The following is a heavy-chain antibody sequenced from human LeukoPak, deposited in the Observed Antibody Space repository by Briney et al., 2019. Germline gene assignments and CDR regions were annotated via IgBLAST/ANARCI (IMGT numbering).Heavy chain of an antibody. V-gene: IGHV3-9*01. CDR1: GFTFDDYA. D-gene: IGHD3-10*01. CDR3: AKERGSGSGAAFDI. Sequence: PGGSLRLSCAASGFTFDDYAMHWVRQVPGKGLEWVSGISWNSGSIGYADSVKGRFTISRDNAKNSLYLQMNSLRAEDTALYYCAKERGSGSGAAFDIWGQGTMVTVSS. CDR2: ISWNSGSI. J-gene: IGHJ3*02.